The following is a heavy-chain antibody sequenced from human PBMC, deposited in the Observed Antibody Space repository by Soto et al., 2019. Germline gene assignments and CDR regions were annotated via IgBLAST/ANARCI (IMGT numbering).Heavy chain of an antibody. CDR2: ISGSGGST. CDR3: AKDHYYDSSGYYSLASY. Sequence: GSLRLSCAASGFTLSSYAMSWVRQAPGKGLEWVSAISGSGGSTYYADSVKGRFTISRDNSKNTLYLQMNSLRAEDTAVYYCAKDHYYDSSGYYSLASYWGQGTLVTVSS. D-gene: IGHD3-22*01. J-gene: IGHJ4*02. CDR1: GFTLSSYA. V-gene: IGHV3-23*01.